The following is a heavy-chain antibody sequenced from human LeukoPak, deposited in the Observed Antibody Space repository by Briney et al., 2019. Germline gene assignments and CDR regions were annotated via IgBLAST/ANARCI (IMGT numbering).Heavy chain of an antibody. D-gene: IGHD2-15*01. CDR1: GGSVSSGSYY. CDR2: IYYSGST. CDR3: AREAVVAATKQYNWFDP. Sequence: SETLSLTCTVSGGSVSSGSYYWSWIRQPPGKGLEWIGYIYYSGSTNYNPSLKSRVTISVGTSKNQFSLKLSSVTAADTAVYYGAREAVVAATKQYNWFDPWGQGTLVTVSS. J-gene: IGHJ5*02. V-gene: IGHV4-61*01.